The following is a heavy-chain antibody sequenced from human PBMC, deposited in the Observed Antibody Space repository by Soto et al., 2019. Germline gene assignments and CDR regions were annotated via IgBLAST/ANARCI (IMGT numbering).Heavy chain of an antibody. CDR3: AIIKSGSYPFYY. J-gene: IGHJ4*02. V-gene: IGHV4-31*03. D-gene: IGHD1-26*01. CDR1: GGSISSGGYY. CDR2: IYYSGST. Sequence: QVQLQESGPGLVKPSQTLSLTCTVSGGSISSGGYYWSWIRQHPGKGLEWIGYIYYSGSTYYNPSLKSRVTISVYTSNNHFSLNLSSVTSSYTAVYYCAIIKSGSYPFYYLVQVTLVTVSS.